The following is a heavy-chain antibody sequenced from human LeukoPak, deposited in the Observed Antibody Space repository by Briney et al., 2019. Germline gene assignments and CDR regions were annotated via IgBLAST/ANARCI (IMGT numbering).Heavy chain of an antibody. CDR1: GYSIGSGYY. D-gene: IGHD3-22*01. J-gene: IGHJ4*02. V-gene: IGHV4-38-2*02. CDR2: MYHSGSA. CDR3: ARDQYYYDSSGYSPFDY. Sequence: PSETLSLTCTVSGYSIGSGYYWGWVRQPPGKGLEWIGSMYHSGSAYYYPSLKSRITISIDTSKNQFSLKLSSVTAADTAVYYCARDQYYYDSSGYSPFDYWGQGTLVTVSS.